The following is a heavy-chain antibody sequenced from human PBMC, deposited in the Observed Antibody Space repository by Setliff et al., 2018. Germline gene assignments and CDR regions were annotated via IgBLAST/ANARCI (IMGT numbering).Heavy chain of an antibody. D-gene: IGHD5-18*01. CDR3: ARAPLESGYNYGQGHYFDY. J-gene: IGHJ4*02. CDR2: IIPVFGTA. CDR1: GGTFSSYA. V-gene: IGHV1-69*05. Sequence: SVKVSCKASGGTFSSYAISWVRQAPGQGLEWMGGIIPVFGTANYAQKFQGRVTITTDESTSTVYMELSSLRSEDTAVYYCARAPLESGYNYGQGHYFDYWGQGTLVTVSS.